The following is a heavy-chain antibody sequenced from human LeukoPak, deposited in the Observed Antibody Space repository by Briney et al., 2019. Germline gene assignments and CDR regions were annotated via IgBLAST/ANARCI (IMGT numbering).Heavy chain of an antibody. Sequence: GGSLRLSCAASGFTFSDYYMSWIPQAPGKGLEWVSYISSSGSTIYYADSVKGRFTISRDNAKNSLYLQMNSLRAEDTAVYDCARRRTPDYGMDVWGQGTTVTVSS. CDR1: GFTFSDYY. CDR2: ISSSGSTI. V-gene: IGHV3-11*01. J-gene: IGHJ6*02. CDR3: ARRRTPDYGMDV.